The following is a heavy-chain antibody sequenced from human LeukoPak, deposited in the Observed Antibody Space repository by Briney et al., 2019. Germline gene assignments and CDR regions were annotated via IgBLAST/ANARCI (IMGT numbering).Heavy chain of an antibody. Sequence: GGSLRLSCAASGFSFSSYWMSWVRQAPGKGLEWLANIKHDGSEKYYVGSVKGRFTISRDNSKNTLYLQMDSLRAEDTAVYYCARGGATVTTKWVVDYWGQGTLVTVSS. V-gene: IGHV3-7*04. J-gene: IGHJ4*02. D-gene: IGHD4-17*01. CDR3: ARGGATVTTKWVVDY. CDR2: IKHDGSEK. CDR1: GFSFSSYW.